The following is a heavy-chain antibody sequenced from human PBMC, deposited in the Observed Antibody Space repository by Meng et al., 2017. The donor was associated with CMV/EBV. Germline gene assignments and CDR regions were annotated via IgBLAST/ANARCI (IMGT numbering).Heavy chain of an antibody. V-gene: IGHV1-2*02. D-gene: IGHD5-12*01. CDR3: ARDKVLRLRGGDYYYGMDV. J-gene: IGHJ6*02. Sequence: ASVKVSCKASGYTFTGYYMHWVRQAPGQGLEWMGWINPNSGGTNYAQKFQGRVTMTRDTSISTAYMELSRLRSDDTAVYYCARDKVLRLRGGDYYYGMDVWGQGTTVTVSS. CDR2: INPNSGGT. CDR1: GYTFTGYY.